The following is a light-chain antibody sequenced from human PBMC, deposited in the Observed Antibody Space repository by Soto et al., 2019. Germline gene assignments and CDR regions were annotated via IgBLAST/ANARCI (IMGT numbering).Light chain of an antibody. V-gene: IGLV2-14*01. J-gene: IGLJ3*02. CDR1: NSDIGGYNY. CDR2: EVS. Sequence: QSALTQPASVSGSPGQSITISCTGTNSDIGGYNYVSWYQQHPGKAPKLVIYEVSNRPSGVSNRVSGSKSGNTASLTISGLQAEDEADYYCSSYTSSNIWVFGGGTKVTVL. CDR3: SSYTSSNIWV.